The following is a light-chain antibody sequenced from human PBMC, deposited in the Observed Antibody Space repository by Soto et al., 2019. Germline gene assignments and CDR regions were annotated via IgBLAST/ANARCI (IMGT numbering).Light chain of an antibody. J-gene: IGKJ2*01. CDR3: QHYYATPRT. Sequence: DIVMTQSPASLAVTLAGSATINSKTTRSVLYNSNNTNYLARSQQKPGQPPKLLIYWASTRESGVPDRVSGSGSGTDFTLTISSLQAEDVAVYYCQHYYATPRTFGQGTKLEIK. V-gene: IGKV4-1*01. CDR2: WAS. CDR1: RSVLYNSNNTNY.